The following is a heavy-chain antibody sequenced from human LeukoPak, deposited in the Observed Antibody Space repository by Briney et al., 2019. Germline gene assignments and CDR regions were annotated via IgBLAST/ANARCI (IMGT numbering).Heavy chain of an antibody. D-gene: IGHD3-10*01. CDR2: VYYSGTT. V-gene: IGHV4-39*07. CDR3: ARDSYGSGSNHDY. J-gene: IGHJ4*02. Sequence: SETLSLTCSVSGGSISSSSYYWGWIRQPPGKGLEWIGSVYYSGTTYYNPSLKSRVTISVATSRNQFSLSLTSVTVADTAVYFCARDSYGSGSNHDYWGQGILVTVSS. CDR1: GGSISSSSYY.